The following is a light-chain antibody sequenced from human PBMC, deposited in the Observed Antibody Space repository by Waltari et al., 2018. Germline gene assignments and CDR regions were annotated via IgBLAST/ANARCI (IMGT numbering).Light chain of an antibody. CDR2: AAF. J-gene: IGKJ5*01. V-gene: IGKV1-9*01. Sequence: DIQLPQSPSSPSASVGDRVTITCLASQGISSYLAWYQQKPGKDPNLLIYAAFTLQSAVPSRFSGSGSGTEFTLTISSLQPEDFATYYCQQFNTYPRTFGQGTRLEIK. CDR3: QQFNTYPRT. CDR1: QGISSY.